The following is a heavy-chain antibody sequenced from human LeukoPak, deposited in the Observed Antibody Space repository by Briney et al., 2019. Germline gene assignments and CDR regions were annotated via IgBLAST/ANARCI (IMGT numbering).Heavy chain of an antibody. CDR1: GFTFSSYA. J-gene: IGHJ4*02. CDR3: AKTRGTNSPKPIDY. Sequence: GGSLRLSCAASGFTFSSYALSWVRQAPGKGLEWVSAISGTGGSTYYADSVKGRFTISRDNSKNTLYLQMNSLRAEDTAVYYCAKTRGTNSPKPIDYWGQGTLVTVSS. D-gene: IGHD1-26*01. V-gene: IGHV3-23*01. CDR2: ISGTGGST.